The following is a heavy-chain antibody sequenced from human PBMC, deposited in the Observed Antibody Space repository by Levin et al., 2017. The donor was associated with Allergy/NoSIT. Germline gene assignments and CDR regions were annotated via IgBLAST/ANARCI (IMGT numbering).Heavy chain of an antibody. V-gene: IGHV3-11*01. CDR3: ARDPAQVGYSYGFVDV. CDR2: ISASGTNT. Sequence: GGSLRLSCAASGFIFSDSYMSWIRQAPGKGLEWVAYISASGTNTYYADSVKGRFTVSRDNAKNSVYLEMNSLRVEDTAVYSWARDPAQVGYSYGFVDVWGQGTLVTVSA. CDR1: GFIFSDSY. J-gene: IGHJ5*02. D-gene: IGHD5-18*01.